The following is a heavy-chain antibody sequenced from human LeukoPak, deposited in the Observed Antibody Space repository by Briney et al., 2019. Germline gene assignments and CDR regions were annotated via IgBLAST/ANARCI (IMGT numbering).Heavy chain of an antibody. D-gene: IGHD3-9*01. CDR1: GFTVSDIG. CDR3: AKGGWYDILTGYKRGFDY. V-gene: IGHV3-30*02. CDR2: MQYAENGQ. Sequence: GGSLRLSCVVSGFTVSDIGIHWVRQKPGKGQEWVAFMQYAENGQFYADSVKGRFTISRDNSKNTLFLQMNSLRAEDTAIYYCAKGGWYDILTGYKRGFDYWGQGTLVTVSS. J-gene: IGHJ4*02.